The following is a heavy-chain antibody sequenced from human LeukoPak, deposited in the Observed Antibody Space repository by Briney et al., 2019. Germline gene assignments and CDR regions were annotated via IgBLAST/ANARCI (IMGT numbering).Heavy chain of an antibody. Sequence: RASVKVSCKASGYTFTSYGISWVRQAPGQGLEWMGRIIPILGIANYAQKFQGRVTITADKSTSTAYMELSSLRSEDTAVYYCARVEDDYGGNSGSLDYWGQGTLVTVSS. D-gene: IGHD4-23*01. CDR1: GYTFTSYG. J-gene: IGHJ4*02. CDR2: IIPILGIA. CDR3: ARVEDDYGGNSGSLDY. V-gene: IGHV1-69*04.